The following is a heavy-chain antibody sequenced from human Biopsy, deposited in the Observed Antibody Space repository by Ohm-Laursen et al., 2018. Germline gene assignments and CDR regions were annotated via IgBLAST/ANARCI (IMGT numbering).Heavy chain of an antibody. J-gene: IGHJ5*02. Sequence: GTLSLTCSVSGGSISNNNYYWGWIRQPPGKGLEWIGSIFYRGSTHYKPSLKSRINISVDTSKNQFSLKLNSVTAADTAVYYCARDYDTSGYYYVSWGQGTLVTVSS. V-gene: IGHV4-39*01. D-gene: IGHD3-22*01. CDR2: IFYRGST. CDR1: GGSISNNNYY. CDR3: ARDYDTSGYYYVS.